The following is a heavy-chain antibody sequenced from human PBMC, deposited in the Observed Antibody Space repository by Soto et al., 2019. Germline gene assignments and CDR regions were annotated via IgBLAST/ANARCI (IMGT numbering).Heavy chain of an antibody. CDR1: GFSFSAHG. J-gene: IGHJ4*02. D-gene: IGHD1-1*01. CDR3: ARDDLFVDNGLDH. Sequence: QVQLVESGGGVVRPGTSLRLSCAATGFSFSAHGMHWVRQAPGKGLEWLAAINDGSEEGYADSVRGRFTISRGNARNILYLQMDNLRAEDSALYYCARDDLFVDNGLDHWGQGTLVTVSS. CDR2: INDGSEE. V-gene: IGHV3-33*01.